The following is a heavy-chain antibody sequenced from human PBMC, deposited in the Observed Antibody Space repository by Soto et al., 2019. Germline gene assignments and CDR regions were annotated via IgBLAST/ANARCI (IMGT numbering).Heavy chain of an antibody. Sequence: ASVKVSCKASGYTFTNYFIHWVRQAPGQGLEWMGTINPTDGSTRYAQKFQGRVTMTRDTSTSTVYMELSNLRSEDTAIYYCDSANHSRGARSQVSFDSCGQGYLVTVSA. CDR1: GYTFTNYF. CDR2: INPTDGST. V-gene: IGHV1-46*01. J-gene: IGHJ4*02. D-gene: IGHD3-22*01. CDR3: DSANHSRGARSQVSFDS.